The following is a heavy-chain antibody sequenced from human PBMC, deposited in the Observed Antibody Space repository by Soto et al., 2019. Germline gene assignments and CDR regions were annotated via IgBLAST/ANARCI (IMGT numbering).Heavy chain of an antibody. D-gene: IGHD3-22*01. V-gene: IGHV3-48*02. Sequence: GGSLRLSCAASGFTFSSYSMNWVRQAPGKGLEWVSYISSSSSTIYYADSVKGRFTISRDNAKNSLYLQMNSLRDEDTAVYYCARDEEWGRSSVYYYNSYYSGMDVWGKGTTVTGSS. CDR3: ARDEEWGRSSVYYYNSYYSGMDV. J-gene: IGHJ6*04. CDR2: ISSSSSTI. CDR1: GFTFSSYS.